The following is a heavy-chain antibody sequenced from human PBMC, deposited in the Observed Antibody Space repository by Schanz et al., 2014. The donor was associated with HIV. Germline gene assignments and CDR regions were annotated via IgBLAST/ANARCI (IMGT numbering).Heavy chain of an antibody. V-gene: IGHV3-21*01. CDR2: IDSSSSYK. D-gene: IGHD6-19*01. CDR3: AREDGWYGDSDYFGLDV. J-gene: IGHJ6*02. Sequence: EVQLVESGGGLVKPGGSLRLSCAASRFTFSVYAMNWVRQAPGKGLEWVSCIDSSSSYKYYADSVKGRFTISRDNAKNSMYLQMKPMRAEDTAVYDCAREDGWYGDSDYFGLDVWGRGTTVTVSS. CDR1: RFTFSVYA.